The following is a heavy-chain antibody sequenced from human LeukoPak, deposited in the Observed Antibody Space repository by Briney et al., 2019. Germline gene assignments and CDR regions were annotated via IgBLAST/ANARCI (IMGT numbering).Heavy chain of an antibody. CDR1: GGSFSGYY. Sequence: SETLSLTCAVYGGSFSGYYWSWIRQPPGKGLEWIGEINHSGSTNYNPSLKSRVTISVDTSKNQFSLKLSSVTAADTAVYYCARLAVTQNYWGQGTLVTVSS. V-gene: IGHV4-34*01. CDR2: INHSGST. D-gene: IGHD2-21*02. CDR3: ARLAVTQNY. J-gene: IGHJ4*02.